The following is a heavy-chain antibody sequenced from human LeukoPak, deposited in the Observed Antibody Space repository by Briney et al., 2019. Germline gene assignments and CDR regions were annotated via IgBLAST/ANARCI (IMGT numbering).Heavy chain of an antibody. D-gene: IGHD4-17*01. CDR3: ARESDYGDYPDY. J-gene: IGHJ4*02. CDR1: GGSISSYY. V-gene: IGHV4-59*01. CDR2: IYYSGST. Sequence: SETLSLTCTVSGGSISSYYWSWIRQPPGKGLEWIGYIYYSGSTNYNPSLKSRVTISVDTSKSQFSLKLSSVTAADTAVYYCARESDYGDYPDYWGQGTLVTVSS.